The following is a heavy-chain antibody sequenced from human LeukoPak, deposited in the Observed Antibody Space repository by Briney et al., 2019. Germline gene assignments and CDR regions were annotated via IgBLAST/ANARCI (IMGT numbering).Heavy chain of an antibody. J-gene: IGHJ4*02. CDR1: GYTFTSYY. V-gene: IGHV1-2*02. CDR3: AREIDCSSTSCSLDY. D-gene: IGHD2-2*01. CDR2: INPNSGVT. Sequence: ASVKVSCKASGYTFTSYYLHWVRQAPGQGLEWMGWINPNSGVTNYAQKLQGRVTMTRDTSISAGYMELSRLRSDDTAVYYCAREIDCSSTSCSLDYWGQGTLVTVSS.